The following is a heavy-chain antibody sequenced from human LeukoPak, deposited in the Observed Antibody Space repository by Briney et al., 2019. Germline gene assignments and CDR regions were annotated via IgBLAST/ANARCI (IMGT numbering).Heavy chain of an antibody. J-gene: IGHJ4*02. CDR2: IRYDGSNK. CDR3: ATKVGDRDTSMVIDY. D-gene: IGHD5-18*01. Sequence: PGGSLRLSCAASGFTFSSYGMHWVRQAPGKGLEWVAFIRYDGSNKYYADSVKGRFTISRDNSKNTLYLQMNSLRAEDTAVYYCATKVGDRDTSMVIDYWGQGTLVTVSS. CDR1: GFTFSSYG. V-gene: IGHV3-30*02.